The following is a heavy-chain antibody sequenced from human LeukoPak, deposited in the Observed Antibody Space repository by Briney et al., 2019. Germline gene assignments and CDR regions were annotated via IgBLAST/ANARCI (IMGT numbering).Heavy chain of an antibody. CDR3: ARDQRYSSGWYDGYYYYGMDV. CDR1: GFTFSSYG. D-gene: IGHD6-19*01. CDR2: ISYDGSNK. J-gene: IGHJ6*02. Sequence: GGSLRLSCAASGFTFSSYGMHWVRRAPGKGLEWVAVISYDGSNKYYADSVKGRFTISRDNSKNTLYLQMNSLRAEDTAVYYCARDQRYSSGWYDGYYYYGMDVWGQGTTVTVSS. V-gene: IGHV3-30*03.